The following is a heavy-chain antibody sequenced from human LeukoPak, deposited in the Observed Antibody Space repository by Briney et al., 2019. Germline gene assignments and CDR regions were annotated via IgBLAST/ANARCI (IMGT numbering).Heavy chain of an antibody. J-gene: IGHJ4*02. CDR1: GYTFSDFS. CDR3: VRLRRNNDRSGYYYYYDY. V-gene: IGHV3-21*01. D-gene: IGHD3-22*01. Sequence: GGSLRLSCAASGYTFSDFSVNWVRQAPGKGLEWVSSISVRSNYRYYADSARGRFTISRDDARDSLFLQMNSLRAEDTAVYFCVRLRRNNDRSGYYYYYDYWGQGTLVTVSS. CDR2: ISVRSNYR.